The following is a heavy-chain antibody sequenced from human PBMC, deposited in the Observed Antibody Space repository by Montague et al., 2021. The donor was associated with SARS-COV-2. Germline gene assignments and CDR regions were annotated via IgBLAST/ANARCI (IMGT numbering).Heavy chain of an antibody. CDR1: GFSLSTSAMC. D-gene: IGHD1-14*01. CDR3: ARMCFIDHRSAFDI. CDR2: IDWDDDK. J-gene: IGHJ4*02. Sequence: PALVKPTQTLTLTCTFSGFSLSTSAMCVSWIRQPPGKALEWLARIDWDDDKYYSTSLKTRLTISKDTSKNQVVLTMTNMDPVDTATYYCARMCFIDHRSAFDIWGQGTLVTVSS. V-gene: IGHV2-70*11.